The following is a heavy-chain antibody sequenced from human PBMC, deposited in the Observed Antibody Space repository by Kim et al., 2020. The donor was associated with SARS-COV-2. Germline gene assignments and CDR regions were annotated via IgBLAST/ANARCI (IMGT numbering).Heavy chain of an antibody. V-gene: IGHV1-3*01. D-gene: IGHD6-13*01. J-gene: IGHJ4*02. Sequence: QKYQGRATITRDTSESTAYMARSRLRSEDTAVYYCARVDPGQLQSYFDYWGQGTLVTVSS. CDR3: ARVDPGQLQSYFDY.